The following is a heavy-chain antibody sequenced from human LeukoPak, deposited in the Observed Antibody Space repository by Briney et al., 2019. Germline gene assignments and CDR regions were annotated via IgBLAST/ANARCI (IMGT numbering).Heavy chain of an antibody. D-gene: IGHD3-22*01. CDR2: ISHDGSNK. CDR3: ARDGSKGGTMIVVAY. V-gene: IGHV3-30*03. J-gene: IGHJ4*02. Sequence: GRSLRLSCAASGFTFSSYGMHWVRQAPGEGLEWVAVISHDGSNKYYADSVKGRFTISRDNSKNTLYLQMNSLRAEDTAVYYCARDGSKGGTMIVVAYWGQGTLVTVSS. CDR1: GFTFSSYG.